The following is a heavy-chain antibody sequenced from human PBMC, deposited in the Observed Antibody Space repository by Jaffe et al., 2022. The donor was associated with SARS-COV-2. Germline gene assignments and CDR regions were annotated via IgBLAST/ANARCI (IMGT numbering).Heavy chain of an antibody. D-gene: IGHD3-10*01. J-gene: IGHJ6*02. Sequence: EVQLLESGGGLVQPGGSLRLSCAASGFTFSSYAMSWVRQAPGKGLEWVSAISGSGGSTYYADSVKGRFTISRDNSKNTLYLQMNSLRAEDTAVYYCAKKARGDYYGSEFYGMDVWGQGTTVTVSS. CDR1: GFTFSSYA. V-gene: IGHV3-23*01. CDR2: ISGSGGST. CDR3: AKKARGDYYGSEFYGMDV.